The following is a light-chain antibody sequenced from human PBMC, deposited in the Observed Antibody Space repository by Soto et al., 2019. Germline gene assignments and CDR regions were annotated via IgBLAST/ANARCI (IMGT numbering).Light chain of an antibody. Sequence: QSALTQPASVSGSPGQSITISCSGTSSDIGSYDHVAWYQQFPGKSPKLIIYDVSKRPSGVPDRFSGSKSGNTASLTISGLQAEDEADYYCCSYAGSYTPVVFGGGTKLTVL. CDR2: DVS. J-gene: IGLJ2*01. CDR3: CSYAGSYTPVV. CDR1: SSDIGSYDH. V-gene: IGLV2-11*01.